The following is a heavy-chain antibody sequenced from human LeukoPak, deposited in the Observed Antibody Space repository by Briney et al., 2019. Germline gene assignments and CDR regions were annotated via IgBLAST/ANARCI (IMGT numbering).Heavy chain of an antibody. CDR2: ISGSGGST. Sequence: GGSLRLSCAASGFTFSSYAMSWVRQAPGKGLEWVSAISGSGGSTYYADSVKGRFTISRDNSKNTLYLQMNSLRAEDTAVYYCAKTIRVVVITTGYYFDYWGQGTLVTVSS. D-gene: IGHD3-22*01. V-gene: IGHV3-23*01. CDR1: GFTFSSYA. J-gene: IGHJ4*02. CDR3: AKTIRVVVITTGYYFDY.